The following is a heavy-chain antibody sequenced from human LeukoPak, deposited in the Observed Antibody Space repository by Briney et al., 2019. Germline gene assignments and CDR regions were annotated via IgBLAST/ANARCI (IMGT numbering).Heavy chain of an antibody. V-gene: IGHV3-23*01. Sequence: GGTLRLSCAASGFTFSSYGMSWVRQAPGKGLEWVSGISGSGGADAGSIYYAASVKGRFTISRDNSKNTLYLQMNSLRAEDTAVYYCAKQGRDRLRDYYYYMDVWGKGTTVTISS. CDR1: GFTFSSYG. D-gene: IGHD3-9*01. CDR2: ISGSGGADAGSI. J-gene: IGHJ6*03. CDR3: AKQGRDRLRDYYYYMDV.